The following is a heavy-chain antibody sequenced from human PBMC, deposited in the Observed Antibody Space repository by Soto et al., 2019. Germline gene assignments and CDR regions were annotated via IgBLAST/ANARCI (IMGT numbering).Heavy chain of an antibody. CDR1: GFTFSSYG. CDR3: ARDGHCDSSGHYYFFDT. CDR2: ISSDGSNK. J-gene: IGHJ4*02. Sequence: GGSLRLSCAGSGFTFSSYGLHWVRQAPGEGLEWVTVISSDGSNKYYIDSVKGRFTISRDNSKNTLYLQMNSLRVEDTAVYYCARDGHCDSSGHYYFFDTWGQGTLVTVSS. D-gene: IGHD3-22*01. V-gene: IGHV3-30*03.